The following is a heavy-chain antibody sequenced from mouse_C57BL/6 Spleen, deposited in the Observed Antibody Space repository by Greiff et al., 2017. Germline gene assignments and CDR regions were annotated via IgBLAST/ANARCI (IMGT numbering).Heavy chain of an antibody. Sequence: EVHLVESGGGLVKPGGSLKLSCAASGFTFSSYTMSWVRQTPEKRLEWVATISGGGGNTYYPDSVKGRFTISRDNAKNTLYLQMSSLRSEDTALYYCARQGAHYYGSRAWFAYWGQGTLVTVSA. CDR2: ISGGGGNT. V-gene: IGHV5-9*01. J-gene: IGHJ3*01. D-gene: IGHD1-1*01. CDR3: ARQGAHYYGSRAWFAY. CDR1: GFTFSSYT.